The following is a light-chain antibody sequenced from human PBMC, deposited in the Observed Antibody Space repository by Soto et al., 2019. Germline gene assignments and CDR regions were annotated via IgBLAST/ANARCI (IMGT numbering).Light chain of an antibody. CDR1: SSDVGSYNL. CDR3: CSYAGSSTHVV. V-gene: IGLV2-23*01. CDR2: EGS. J-gene: IGLJ2*01. Sequence: QSALTQPASVSGSPGQSITISCTGTSSDVGSYNLVSWYQQHPGKAPKLMIYEGSKRPSGVSNRFSGSKSGNTASLTISGLQAEDEADYYCCSYAGSSTHVVFRGGTQLTVL.